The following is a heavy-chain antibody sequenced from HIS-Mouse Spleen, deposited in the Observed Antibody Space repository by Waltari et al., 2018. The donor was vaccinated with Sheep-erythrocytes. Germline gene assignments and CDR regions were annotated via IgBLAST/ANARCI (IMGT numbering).Heavy chain of an antibody. V-gene: IGHV4-39*07. CDR1: GCSISSSSYY. Sequence: QLQLQESGPGLVKPSETLSLTCTVSGCSISSSSYYWAWLRQPPGKGLEWIGSIYYSGSTYYNPSLKSRVTISVDTSKNQFSLKLSSVTAADTAVYYCARVPPGYYDFWSGPTGPRWFDPWGQGTLVTVSS. J-gene: IGHJ5*02. CDR2: IYYSGST. CDR3: ARVPPGYYDFWSGPTGPRWFDP. D-gene: IGHD3-3*01.